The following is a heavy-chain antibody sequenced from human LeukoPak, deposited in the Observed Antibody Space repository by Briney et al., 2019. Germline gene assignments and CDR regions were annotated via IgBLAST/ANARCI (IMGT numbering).Heavy chain of an antibody. V-gene: IGHV3-21*01. CDR1: GFTFNNYN. CDR2: ITSSGTYI. Sequence: GGSLRLSCAASGFTFNNYNINWVRQAPGKALEWVSSITSSGTYIFYADSVKGRFTISRDNAKNSLYLQMNSLGPEDTAVYYCARDPYSGNYGNYYYYYMDVWGKGTTVTVSS. CDR3: ARDPYSGNYGNYYYYYMDV. J-gene: IGHJ6*03. D-gene: IGHD1-26*01.